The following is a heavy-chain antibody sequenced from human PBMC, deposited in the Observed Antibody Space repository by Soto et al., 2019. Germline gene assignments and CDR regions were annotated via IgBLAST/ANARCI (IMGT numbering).Heavy chain of an antibody. CDR1: GYTFPNYG. V-gene: IGHV1-18*04. D-gene: IGHD3-22*01. CDR2: ISGYNGNT. CDR3: ARDREYYYDSSGNYYYHYGMDV. Sequence: QVQLVESGAEVKKPGASVKVSCKASGYTFPNYGISGLRQPPGKGLEGLGGISGYNGNTKYAQKFQGRVTMTTDTPTNTAYMDLRSLRSDDTAVYYCARDREYYYDSSGNYYYHYGMDVWGQGTTVTVS. J-gene: IGHJ6*02.